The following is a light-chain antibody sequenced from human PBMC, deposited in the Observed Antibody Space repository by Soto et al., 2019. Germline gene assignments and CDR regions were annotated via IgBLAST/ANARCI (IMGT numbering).Light chain of an antibody. CDR1: TSTIGADYD. V-gene: IGLV1-40*01. CDR2: GNI. J-gene: IGLJ1*01. CDR3: QSYDSSLSGYV. Sequence: SVLTQPDCRCGARGQRFPISCTGGTSTIGADYDVHWYQLLPGSVPKLLIYGNINRPSGVPDRFSGSKYGTSASLAITGLQAEDEADYYCQSYDSSLSGYVFGAGTKVTVL.